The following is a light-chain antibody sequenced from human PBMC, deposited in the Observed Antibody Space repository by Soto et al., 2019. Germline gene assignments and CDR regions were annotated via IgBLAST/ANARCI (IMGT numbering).Light chain of an antibody. V-gene: IGLV1-47*01. CDR2: KNN. CDR3: ASWDDRLGGL. CDR1: SSNFGKHY. Sequence: QSVLTQPPSASGTPGQRVTISCSGSSSNFGKHYSSWYQRLPGTAPKLLIYKNNQRPSGVPDRFSGSKSGTSASLAISGLRSEDGADYYCASWDDRLGGLFGGGTKLTVL. J-gene: IGLJ2*01.